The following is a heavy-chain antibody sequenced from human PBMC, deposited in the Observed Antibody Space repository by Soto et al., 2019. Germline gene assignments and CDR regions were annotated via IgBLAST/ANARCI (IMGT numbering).Heavy chain of an antibody. D-gene: IGHD3-3*01. CDR2: IYYSGST. CDR1: GGSISSSSYY. CDR3: ARQDFWSGSSPGGAFDI. V-gene: IGHV4-39*01. J-gene: IGHJ3*02. Sequence: ETLSLTCTVSGGSISSSSYYWGWIRQPPGKGLEWIGSIYYSGSTYYNPSLKSRVTISVDTSKNQFSLKLSSVTAADTAVYYCARQDFWSGSSPGGAFDIWGQGTMVTVSS.